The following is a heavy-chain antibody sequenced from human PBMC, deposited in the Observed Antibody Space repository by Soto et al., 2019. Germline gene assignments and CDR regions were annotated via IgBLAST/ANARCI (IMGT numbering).Heavy chain of an antibody. V-gene: IGHV1-46*03. CDR2: INPSGGST. Sequence: ASVKVSCKASGYTFTSYYMHWVRQAPGQGLEWMGIINPSGGSTSYAQKFQGRVTMTRDTSTSTVYMELSSLRSEDTAVYYCASAPTVTTPTYYYYYMDVWGKGTTVTVSS. J-gene: IGHJ6*03. CDR1: GYTFTSYY. D-gene: IGHD4-17*01. CDR3: ASAPTVTTPTYYYYYMDV.